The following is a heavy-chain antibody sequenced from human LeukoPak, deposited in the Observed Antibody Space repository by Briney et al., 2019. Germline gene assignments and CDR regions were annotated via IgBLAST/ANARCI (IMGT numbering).Heavy chain of an antibody. V-gene: IGHV3-30*18. D-gene: IGHD4-17*01. CDR3: AKVTNWNDLEGIDH. CDR1: GFTFSNYG. J-gene: IGHJ4*02. Sequence: GRSLRLSCAASGFTFSNYGMHWVRQAPGKGLEWVAVMSDDGNNKYYADFVKGRFTISRDNFKNTLYLQMNSLRTEDTAVYYCAKVTNWNDLEGIDHWGQGTLVTVSS. CDR2: MSDDGNNK.